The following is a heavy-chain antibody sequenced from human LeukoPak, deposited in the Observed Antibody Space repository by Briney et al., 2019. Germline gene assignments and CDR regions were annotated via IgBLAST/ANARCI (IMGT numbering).Heavy chain of an antibody. CDR1: GGSISSGSYY. J-gene: IGHJ4*02. CDR3: ARDSVWRASTNGVTS. CDR2: IYHSGST. D-gene: IGHD2-8*01. V-gene: IGHV4-39*07. Sequence: PSETLSLTCTVSGGSISSGSYYWNWIRQPPGKGLEWIGSIYHSGSTYYNPSLKSRVTISVDTSKNQFSLKLSSVTAADTAVYYCARDSVWRASTNGVTSWGQGTLVTVSS.